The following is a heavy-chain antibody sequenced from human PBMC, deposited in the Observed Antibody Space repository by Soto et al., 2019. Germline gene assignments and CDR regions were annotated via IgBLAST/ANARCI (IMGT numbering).Heavy chain of an antibody. CDR2: IYWDDEK. J-gene: IGHJ4*02. D-gene: IGHD3-3*01. Sequence: QITLNESGPTLVKPTETLTLTCRFSGFSLSTSGVGVGWIRQSPGKAPEWLALIYWDDEKRYSASLKSRLTISKDTSKNQVVLTMANLDPADTATYHCAHRVLRTVFGLVTTTAIYFDFWGQGTPVAVSS. CDR3: AHRVLRTVFGLVTTTAIYFDF. CDR1: GFSLSTSGVG. V-gene: IGHV2-5*02.